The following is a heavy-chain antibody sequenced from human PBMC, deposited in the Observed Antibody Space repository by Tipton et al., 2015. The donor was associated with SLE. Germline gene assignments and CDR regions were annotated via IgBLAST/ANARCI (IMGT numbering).Heavy chain of an antibody. J-gene: IGHJ2*01. CDR2: IKHSGST. Sequence: TLSLTYAVYGGSFSDYYWSWIRQAPGKGLEWIGDIKHSGSTNYKPFLKSRVTMSVDRSKNQFSLKLTSVTAADTAVYYCARAVPRGSTSGYWYFDLWGRGTLVTVSS. V-gene: IGHV4-34*01. D-gene: IGHD6-6*01. CDR3: ARAVPRGSTSGYWYFDL. CDR1: GGSFSDYY.